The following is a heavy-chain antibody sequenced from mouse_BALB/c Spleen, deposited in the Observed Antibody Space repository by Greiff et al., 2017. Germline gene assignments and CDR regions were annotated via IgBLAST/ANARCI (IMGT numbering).Heavy chain of an antibody. CDR3: ARNWDGNAWFAY. D-gene: IGHD4-1*01. CDR1: GYSITSGYY. CDR2: ISYDGSN. J-gene: IGHJ3*01. Sequence: EVQLQESGPGLVKPSQSLSLTCSVTGYSITSGYYWNWIRQFPGNKLEWMGYISYDGSNNYNPSLKNRISITRDTSKNQFFLKLNSVTTEDTATYYCARNWDGNAWFAYWGQGTLVTVSA. V-gene: IGHV3-6*02.